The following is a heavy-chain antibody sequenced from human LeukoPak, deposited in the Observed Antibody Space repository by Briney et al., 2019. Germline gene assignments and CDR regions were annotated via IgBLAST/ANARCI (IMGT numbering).Heavy chain of an antibody. Sequence: GGSLRLSCAASGFTFNTFEMNWVRQAPGKGLEWLSYISGGGETRYYADPVKGRFTISRDNGKNPLYLQMNSLRAEDTAAYYCARDASGGDLPFDYWGQGTLVTVSS. CDR2: ISGGGETR. J-gene: IGHJ4*02. V-gene: IGHV3-48*03. CDR3: ARDASGGDLPFDY. CDR1: GFTFNTFE. D-gene: IGHD2-21*02.